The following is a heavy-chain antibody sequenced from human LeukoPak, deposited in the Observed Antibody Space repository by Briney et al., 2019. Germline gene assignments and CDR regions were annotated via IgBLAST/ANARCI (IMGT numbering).Heavy chain of an antibody. D-gene: IGHD6-19*01. CDR1: RFTFSTYA. V-gene: IGHV3-23*01. J-gene: IGHJ4*02. CDR2: ISGSGDIT. Sequence: GGSLRLSCAASRFTFSTYAMSWVRQAPGKGLEWVSIISGSGDITYYADSVKGRFTISRDNSKNTLYLQMNSLRAEDTAVYYCAKDVYSSGPSLFDYWGQGTLVTVSS. CDR3: AKDVYSSGPSLFDY.